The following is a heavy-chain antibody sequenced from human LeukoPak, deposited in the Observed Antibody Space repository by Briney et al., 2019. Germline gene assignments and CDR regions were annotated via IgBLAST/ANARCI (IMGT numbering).Heavy chain of an antibody. Sequence: SVKVSCKASGFTFTSSAMQWVRQARGQRLEWIGWIVVGSGNTNYAQKFQERVTITRDMSTSTAYMELSSLRSEDTAVYYCAAARDEYSHGPYYYYYGMDVWGQGTTVTVSS. CDR2: IVVGSGNT. V-gene: IGHV1-58*02. CDR3: AAARDEYSHGPYYYYYGMDV. J-gene: IGHJ6*02. CDR1: GFTFTSSA. D-gene: IGHD5-18*01.